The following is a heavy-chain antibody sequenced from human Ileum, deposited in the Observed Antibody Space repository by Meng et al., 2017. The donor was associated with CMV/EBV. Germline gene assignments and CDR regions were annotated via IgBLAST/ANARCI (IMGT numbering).Heavy chain of an antibody. V-gene: IGHV4-38-2*02. CDR3: ARVIGYCSSTSCYSLSPEYYYYYYGMDV. CDR2: IYHSVST. CDR1: GYSISSGYY. J-gene: IGHJ6*02. D-gene: IGHD2-2*01. Sequence: SETLSLTCTVSGYSISSGYYWGWIRQPPGKGLEWIGSIYHSVSTYYNPSLKSRVTISVDTSKNQFSLKLSSVTAEDTAVYYCARVIGYCSSTSCYSLSPEYYYYYYGMDVWGQGTTVTVSS.